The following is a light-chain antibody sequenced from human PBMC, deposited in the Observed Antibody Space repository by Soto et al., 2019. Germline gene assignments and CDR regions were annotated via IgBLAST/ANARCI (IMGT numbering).Light chain of an antibody. CDR3: CSYSGSDTLL. CDR2: EVS. V-gene: IGLV2-14*01. Sequence: QSALTQPASVSGSPGQSITISCTGTSSDIGLYNYVSWYQQHPGKAPKLIIFEVSNRPSGVSNRFSGSKSGNTASLTISGLQAEDEAEYFCCSYSGSDTLLFGGGTQLTVL. J-gene: IGLJ7*01. CDR1: SSDIGLYNY.